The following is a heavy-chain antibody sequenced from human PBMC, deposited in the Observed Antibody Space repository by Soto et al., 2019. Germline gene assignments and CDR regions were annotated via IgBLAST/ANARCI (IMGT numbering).Heavy chain of an antibody. V-gene: IGHV3-30*18. CDR1: GFAFSSYD. Sequence: QMQLVESRGGVVQPGRSLRLSCAASGFAFSSYDIHWVRQGPGKGLEWMAKISYDGNTEDYADSVKGRFTISRDNSKKMLYLQMTSLRDDDTAVYYCVKDAAGALDYWGQGTVVTVSS. CDR3: VKDAAGALDY. CDR2: ISYDGNTE. J-gene: IGHJ4*02. D-gene: IGHD6-25*01.